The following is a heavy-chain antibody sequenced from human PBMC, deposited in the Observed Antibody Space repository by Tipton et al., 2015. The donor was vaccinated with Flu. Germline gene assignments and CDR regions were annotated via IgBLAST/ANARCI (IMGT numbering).Heavy chain of an antibody. CDR3: ARGDGYNFDY. CDR1: GGSISDYY. D-gene: IGHD5-24*01. V-gene: IGHV4-4*08. Sequence: TLSLTCTVSGGSISDYYWSWIRQPPGKGLVWIAYSSGSSGHTNYNPSLKSRGTISVDTSKNQFSPKLSSVTAADTAVYYCARGDGYNFDYWGQGTLVTVSS. J-gene: IGHJ4*02. CDR2: SSGSSGHT.